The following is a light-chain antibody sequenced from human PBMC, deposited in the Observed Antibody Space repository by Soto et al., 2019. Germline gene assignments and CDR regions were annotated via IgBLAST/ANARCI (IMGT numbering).Light chain of an antibody. CDR2: DAS. Sequence: ETVMTQSPVTLSVSPGDTATLSCRASQSVTNYIAWYQHRPGQAPRLLIYDASNRATGIPARFSGSGSGTEFTLTITSLQPEDFATYYCLQHDTYPRTFGQGTKVDIK. CDR3: LQHDTYPRT. V-gene: IGKV3D-15*01. CDR1: QSVTNY. J-gene: IGKJ1*01.